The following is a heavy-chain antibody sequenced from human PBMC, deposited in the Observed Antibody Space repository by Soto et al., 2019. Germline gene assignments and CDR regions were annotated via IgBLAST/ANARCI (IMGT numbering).Heavy chain of an antibody. D-gene: IGHD1-26*01. CDR3: ARDPPPYSGSYYVI. CDR2: IIPIFGTA. CDR1: GGTFSSYA. V-gene: IGHV1-69*13. Sequence: SVKVSCKASGGTFSSYAISWVRQAPGQGLEWMGGIIPIFGTANYAQKFQGRVTITADESTSTAYMELSSLRSEDTAVYYCARDPPPYSGSYYVIWGQGTLVTVSS. J-gene: IGHJ4*02.